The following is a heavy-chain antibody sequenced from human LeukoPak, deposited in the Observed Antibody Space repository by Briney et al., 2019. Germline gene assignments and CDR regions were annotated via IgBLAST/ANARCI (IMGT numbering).Heavy chain of an antibody. CDR1: RFTFSLYT. CDR2: TSHDGGIN. V-gene: IGHV3-30*04. J-gene: IGHJ6*03. Sequence: PGGSLRLSCVGSRFTFSLYTIHWVRQGPGKGLEWVAATSHDGGINYYAESVRGRFSISRDNSKNTLYLQMNSLRHEDTAVYFCARDRGRREHYMDVWGKGTTVTLSS. CDR3: ARDRGRREHYMDV. D-gene: IGHD3-16*01.